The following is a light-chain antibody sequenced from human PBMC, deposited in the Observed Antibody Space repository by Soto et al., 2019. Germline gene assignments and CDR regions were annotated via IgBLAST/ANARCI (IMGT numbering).Light chain of an antibody. CDR1: QSISSY. CDR2: DAS. J-gene: IGKJ1*01. Sequence: DNAITRSPSSLSASVGDRVTITCRSSQSISSYLNWYQQKPGKAPKLLIYDASSLESGVPSRFSGGGSGTEFTLTISSLQPDDFATYCCQQYNSYWTFGQGTKVDI. V-gene: IGKV1-5*01. CDR3: QQYNSYWT.